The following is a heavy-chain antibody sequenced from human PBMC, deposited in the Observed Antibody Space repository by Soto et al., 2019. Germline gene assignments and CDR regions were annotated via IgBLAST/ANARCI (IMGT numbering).Heavy chain of an antibody. CDR1: GGSFSGYY. D-gene: IGHD3-22*01. CDR2: INHSGST. Sequence: PSETLSLTCAVYGGSFSGYYWSWIRQPPGKGLEWIGEINHSGSTNYNPSLKSRVTISVDTSKNQFSLKLSSVTAADTAVYYCARRPDMIVVVNTTRFDPWGQGTLVTVSS. J-gene: IGHJ5*02. V-gene: IGHV4-34*01. CDR3: ARRPDMIVVVNTTRFDP.